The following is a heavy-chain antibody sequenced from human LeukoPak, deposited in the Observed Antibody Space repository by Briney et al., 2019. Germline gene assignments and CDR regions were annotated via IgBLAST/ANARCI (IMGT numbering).Heavy chain of an antibody. V-gene: IGHV3-23*01. CDR3: AKLWSGDDY. J-gene: IGHJ4*02. CDR2: ISGSGGST. Sequence: AGSLIFSCAASGFTFTTYAMTWVRQAPGKGLEWVSAISGSGGSTYYAASVKGRFTISRDNSKNTLYLQMNSLRAEDTALYYCAKLWSGDDYWGQGTLVTVSS. CDR1: GFTFTTYA. D-gene: IGHD2-21*01.